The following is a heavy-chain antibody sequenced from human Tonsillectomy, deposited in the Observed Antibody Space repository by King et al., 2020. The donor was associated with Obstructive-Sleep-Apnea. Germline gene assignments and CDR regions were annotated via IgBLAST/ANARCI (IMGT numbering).Heavy chain of an antibody. CDR2: ISSDSNNI. Sequence: VQLVESGGGLVKPGGSLRLSCAASGFTFSKYSMNWVRQAPGKGLEWVSFISSDSNNIYFADSVKGRFTISRDNAKTSLFLQMNSLRAEDTALYYCARLTLVATTAPFDYWGQGTLVTVSS. D-gene: IGHD5-12*01. CDR3: ARLTLVATTAPFDY. CDR1: GFTFSKYS. J-gene: IGHJ4*02. V-gene: IGHV3-21*01.